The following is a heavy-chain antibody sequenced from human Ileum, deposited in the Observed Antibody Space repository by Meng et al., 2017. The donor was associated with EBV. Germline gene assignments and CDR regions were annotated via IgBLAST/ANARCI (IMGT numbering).Heavy chain of an antibody. Sequence: EGQVGGSGGGFVKPGGSLRLSCEASEFTFRNVWMSWVRQAPGKGLEWVGRIKSNANGGTTDYAAPVKGRFTISRDDSRNTLYLQMNSLKTEDTAVYYCITEPHFEYWGQGTLVTVS. CDR2: IKSNANGGTT. CDR3: ITEPHFEY. J-gene: IGHJ4*02. V-gene: IGHV3-15*01. CDR1: EFTFRNVW.